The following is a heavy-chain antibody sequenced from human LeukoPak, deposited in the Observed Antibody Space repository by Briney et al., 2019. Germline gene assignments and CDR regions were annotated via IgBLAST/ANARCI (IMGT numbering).Heavy chain of an antibody. CDR1: GFTFSSYA. CDR3: AKDPDYYFDY. Sequence: GGSLRLSCAASGFTFSSYAISWVRQAPGVGLEWVSAITGSGGSTYYADSVKRRFTISRDNSKNTLYLQMNSLRAEDTAVYYCAKDPDYYFDYWGQGTLVTVSS. V-gene: IGHV3-23*01. J-gene: IGHJ4*02. CDR2: ITGSGGST.